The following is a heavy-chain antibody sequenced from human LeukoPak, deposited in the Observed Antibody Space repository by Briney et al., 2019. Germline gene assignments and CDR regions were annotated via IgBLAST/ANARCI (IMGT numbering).Heavy chain of an antibody. Sequence: SGGSLRLSCAASGLTFSSYAMSWVRQAPGKGLEWVSAISGSGGSTYYADSVKGRFTISRDNSKNTLYLQMNSLRAEDTAVYYCAKVTTNSNYAYFDYWGQGTLVTVSS. CDR3: AKVTTNSNYAYFDY. V-gene: IGHV3-23*01. J-gene: IGHJ4*02. CDR1: GLTFSSYA. CDR2: ISGSGGST. D-gene: IGHD4-11*01.